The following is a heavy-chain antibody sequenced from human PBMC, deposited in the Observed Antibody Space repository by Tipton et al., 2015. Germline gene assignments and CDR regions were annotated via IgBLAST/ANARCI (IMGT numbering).Heavy chain of an antibody. Sequence: LRLSCSLSGGTFYTYYGTWIRQPPGQGLEWIGEIYHSGTTNYNPSLRGRFTISLRKSKNQLSLKVASVTAADTAIYYCARGGSPIIEMAYHHYGLDVWGQGTTVTVSS. D-gene: IGHD5-24*01. V-gene: IGHV4-34*01. J-gene: IGHJ6*02. CDR2: IYHSGTT. CDR3: ARGGSPIIEMAYHHYGLDV. CDR1: GGTFYTYY.